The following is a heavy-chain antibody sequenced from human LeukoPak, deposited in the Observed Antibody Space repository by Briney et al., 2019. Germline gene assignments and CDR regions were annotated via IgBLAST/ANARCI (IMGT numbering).Heavy chain of an antibody. CDR1: GGSFSGYY. CDR3: ARRHSSGYFSQ. CDR2: INHSGST. V-gene: IGHV4-34*01. Sequence: SETLSLTCAVYGGSFSGYYWSWIRQPPGKGLEWIGEINHSGSTNYNPSLKCRVTISVDTSKNQFSLKLSSVTAADTAVYYCARRHSSGYFSQWGQGTLVTVSS. J-gene: IGHJ4*02. D-gene: IGHD3-22*01.